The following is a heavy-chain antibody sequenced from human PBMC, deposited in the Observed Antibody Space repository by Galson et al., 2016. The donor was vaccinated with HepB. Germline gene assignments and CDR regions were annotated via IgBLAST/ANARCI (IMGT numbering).Heavy chain of an antibody. CDR3: ARGHFDCWSGDRWFDP. D-gene: IGHD3-3*01. Sequence: SLRLSCAASGVSFSNYWMHWIRQSQGKGLVWVSRIKGDGTKKDYADSVQGRFTISRDNAKNTQYLQMNGPRAEDTAVYYCARGHFDCWSGDRWFDPWGQGTQVTVSS. CDR2: IKGDGTKK. J-gene: IGHJ5*02. V-gene: IGHV3-74*01. CDR1: GVSFSNYW.